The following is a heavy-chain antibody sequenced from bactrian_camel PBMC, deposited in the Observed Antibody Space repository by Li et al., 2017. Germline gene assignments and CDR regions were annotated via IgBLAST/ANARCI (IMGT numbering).Heavy chain of an antibody. V-gene: IGHV3S53*01. J-gene: IGHJ4*01. CDR1: FFVLDDLE. CDR2: ITGDGVT. Sequence: HVQLVESGGGLVQPGGSLRLSCKPSFFVLDDLEMAWYRQTPGNECELGASITGDGVTYYTDAVKGRFTISKDMSKNTAYLQMNSLKPEDTAMYYCAAEWRCYEPLRVEDYDNWGQGTQVTVS. D-gene: IGHD1*01. CDR3: AAEWRCYEPLRVEDYDN.